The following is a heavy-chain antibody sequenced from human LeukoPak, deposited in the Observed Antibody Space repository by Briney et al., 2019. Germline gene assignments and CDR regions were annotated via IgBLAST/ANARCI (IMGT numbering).Heavy chain of an antibody. V-gene: IGHV4-34*01. CDR1: GGSFSGYY. Sequence: PSETLSLTCAVYGGSFSGYYWSWIRQPPAKGLEWIGEINHSGSTNYNPSLNRRVTISVDTSKNQFSLKLSSVTAADTAVYYCARVKGSSSSRDWGQGTLVTVSS. J-gene: IGHJ4*02. D-gene: IGHD6-13*01. CDR2: INHSGST. CDR3: ARVKGSSSSRD.